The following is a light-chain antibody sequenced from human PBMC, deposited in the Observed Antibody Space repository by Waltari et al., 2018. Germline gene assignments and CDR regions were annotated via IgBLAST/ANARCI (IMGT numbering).Light chain of an antibody. CDR2: GAS. CDR1: QSVGSTY. J-gene: IGKJ3*01. V-gene: IGKV3-20*01. Sequence: EIVLTQSPGTLSLSPGERATLSCRASQSVGSTYLAWYQQKPGQAPSLLIYGASSRATGIPERFSGSGYGTDFTLTLSRLEPEDFAVYYCQQYSRSPRLITFGPGTKVDIK. CDR3: QQYSRSPRLIT.